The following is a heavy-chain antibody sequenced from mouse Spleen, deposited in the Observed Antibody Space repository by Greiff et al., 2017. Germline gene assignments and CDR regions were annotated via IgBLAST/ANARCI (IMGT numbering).Heavy chain of an antibody. CDR3: ARHNYGSSSYYFDD. Sequence: EVKLMESGGGLVKLGGSLKLSCAASGFTFSSYAMSWVRQTPEKRLEWVATISSGGGNTYYPDSVKGRFTISRDNAKNTLYLKMSSLKSEDTAMYYCARHNYGSSSYYFDDWGQGTTLTVSS. D-gene: IGHD1-1*01. J-gene: IGHJ2*01. CDR2: ISSGGGNT. CDR1: GFTFSSYA. V-gene: IGHV5-9*04.